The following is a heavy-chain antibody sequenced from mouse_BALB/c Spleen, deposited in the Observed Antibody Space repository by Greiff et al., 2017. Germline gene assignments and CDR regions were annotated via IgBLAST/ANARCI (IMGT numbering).Heavy chain of an antibody. J-gene: IGHJ4*01. Sequence: VKLQESGAELVRPGSSVKISCKASGYAFSSYWMNWVKQRPGQGLEWIGQIYPGDGDTNYNGKFKGKATLTADKSSSTAYMQLSSLTSEDSAVYFCARAEVRRINYWGQGTSVTVSS. V-gene: IGHV1-80*01. D-gene: IGHD2-14*01. CDR2: IYPGDGDT. CDR1: GYAFSSYW. CDR3: ARAEVRRINY.